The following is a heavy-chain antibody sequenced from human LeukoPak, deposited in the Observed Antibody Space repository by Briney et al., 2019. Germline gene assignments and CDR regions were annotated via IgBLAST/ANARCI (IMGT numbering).Heavy chain of an antibody. D-gene: IGHD6-19*01. Sequence: GGSLRLSCAASGFTFSSYEMNWVRQAPGKGLEWVSYISSSGSTIYYADSVKGRFTISRDNAKNSLYLQMNSLRAEDTAVYYCARDLYYDSSGFIFYWGQGTLVTVSS. V-gene: IGHV3-48*03. CDR2: ISSSGSTI. CDR3: ARDLYYDSSGFIFY. CDR1: GFTFSSYE. J-gene: IGHJ4*02.